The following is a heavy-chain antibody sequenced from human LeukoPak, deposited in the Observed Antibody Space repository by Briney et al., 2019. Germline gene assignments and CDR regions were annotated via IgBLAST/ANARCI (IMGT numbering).Heavy chain of an antibody. V-gene: IGHV3-21*01. J-gene: IGHJ6*03. CDR3: ATSSDYDILTGYLIGYYYMDV. CDR2: ISSSSSYI. CDR1: GFTFNTYA. Sequence: GGSLRLSCAASGFTFNTYAMTWVRQAPGKGLEWVSSISSSSSYIYYADSVKGRFTIYRDNAKNSLYLQMNSLRAEDTAVYYCATSSDYDILTGYLIGYYYMDVWGKGTTVTVSS. D-gene: IGHD3-9*01.